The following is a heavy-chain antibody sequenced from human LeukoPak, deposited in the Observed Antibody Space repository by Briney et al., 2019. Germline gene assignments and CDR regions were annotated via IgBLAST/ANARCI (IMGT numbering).Heavy chain of an antibody. J-gene: IGHJ4*02. D-gene: IGHD1-26*01. V-gene: IGHV1-18*01. CDR3: ARGSSGSYLNYFDY. CDR2: ISAYNGNT. Sequence: ASVRVSCKASGYTFTSYGISWVRQAPGQGLEWMGWISAYNGNTNYAQKLQGRVTMTTDTSTSTAYMELRSLRSDDTAVYYCARGSSGSYLNYFDYWGQGTLVTVSS. CDR1: GYTFTSYG.